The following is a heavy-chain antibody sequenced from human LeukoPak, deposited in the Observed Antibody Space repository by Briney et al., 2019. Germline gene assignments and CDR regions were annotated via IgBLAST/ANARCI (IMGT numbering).Heavy chain of an antibody. D-gene: IGHD3/OR15-3a*01. CDR1: GFTFSHYA. CDR2: ISYDGSVQ. V-gene: IGHV3-30*04. Sequence: GGSLRLSCAASGFTFSHYAMYWVRQAPGKGLEWVALISYDGSVQYYADSVKGRFTISRDSPKNTLYLQMNSLRPEDTAVYYCARERTGFYAEYWGQGTLVTVSS. CDR3: ARERTGFYAEY. J-gene: IGHJ4*02.